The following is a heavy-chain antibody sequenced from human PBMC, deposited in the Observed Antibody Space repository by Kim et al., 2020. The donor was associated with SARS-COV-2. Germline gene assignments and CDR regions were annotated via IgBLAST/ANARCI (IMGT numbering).Heavy chain of an antibody. CDR1: GGTFSSYA. CDR2: IIPIFGTA. D-gene: IGHD3-3*01. J-gene: IGHJ6*02. CDR3: ARVLLRFLEWLSPQEDYYYGMDV. Sequence: SVKVSCKASGGTFSSYAISWVRQAPGQGLEWMGGIIPIFGTANYAQKFQGRVTITADESTSTAYMELSSLRSEDTAVYYCARVLLRFLEWLSPQEDYYYGMDVWGQGTTVTVSS. V-gene: IGHV1-69*13.